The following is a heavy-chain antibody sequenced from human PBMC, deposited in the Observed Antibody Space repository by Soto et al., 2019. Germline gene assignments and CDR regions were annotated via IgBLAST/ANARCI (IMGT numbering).Heavy chain of an antibody. D-gene: IGHD6-25*01. CDR2: MYYSGST. J-gene: IGHJ4*02. V-gene: IGHV4-59*01. CDR1: GGSMSGYY. Sequence: QVQLQESGPGLVKPSETLSLTCTVSGGSMSGYYWSWIRQPPGQGLEGIGNMYYSGSTNYNPSLKSRVTISVDTSKNQFSLKLSSVTAADTAVYYCATGAAATWYYWGQGTLVTVSS. CDR3: ATGAAATWYY.